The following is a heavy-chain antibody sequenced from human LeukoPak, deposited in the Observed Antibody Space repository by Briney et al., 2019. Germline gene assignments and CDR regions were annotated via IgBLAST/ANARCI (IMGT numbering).Heavy chain of an antibody. Sequence: PSETLSLTCTVSGGSISSYYWSWIRQPPGKGLEWIGYIYYSGSTNYNPSLKSRVTISVDTSKNQFSLKLSSVTAADTAVYYCASAPRIAAAGSWFDPWGQGTLVTVSS. CDR1: GGSISSYY. D-gene: IGHD6-13*01. J-gene: IGHJ5*02. V-gene: IGHV4-59*01. CDR3: ASAPRIAAAGSWFDP. CDR2: IYYSGST.